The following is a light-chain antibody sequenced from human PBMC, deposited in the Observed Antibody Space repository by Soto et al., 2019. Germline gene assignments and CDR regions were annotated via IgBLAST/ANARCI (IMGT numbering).Light chain of an antibody. CDR2: ATS. V-gene: IGKV3-15*01. Sequence: EIVMTQSPATLSVSPGERATLSCRASQNVAGNLAWYQQKPGQAPRLLIYATSTRAPGIPARFSGSGSETDFSLTISSLQYEDFAFYYCQQYNTWPPYTFGQGTKLEIK. CDR3: QQYNTWPPYT. CDR1: QNVAGN. J-gene: IGKJ2*01.